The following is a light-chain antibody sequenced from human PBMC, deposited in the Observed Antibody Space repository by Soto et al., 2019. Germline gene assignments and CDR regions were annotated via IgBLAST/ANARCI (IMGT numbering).Light chain of an antibody. CDR1: SSDVGGYDY. CDR3: SSYTSVSTLV. V-gene: IGLV2-14*01. Sequence: QSALTQPASVSGSPGQSITISCTGSSSDVGGYDYVSWYQQPPGKVPKLIIYGVSNRPSGVSNRFSGSKSDNTASLTISGLQAEDEADYYCSSYTSVSTLVFGGGTKLTVL. CDR2: GVS. J-gene: IGLJ2*01.